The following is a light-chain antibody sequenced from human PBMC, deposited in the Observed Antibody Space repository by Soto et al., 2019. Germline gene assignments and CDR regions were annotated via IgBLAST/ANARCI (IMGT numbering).Light chain of an antibody. Sequence: DIQLTQSPSSLSASVGDTVTITCRASQTVQNYVNWYQQKPGTAPKLLIFAASTLQSGVPSRFSGSGSGTDFSLTISGLQTEDFATYYCQQSKGAPPHTFGQGTKLEIK. J-gene: IGKJ2*01. V-gene: IGKV1-39*01. CDR1: QTVQNY. CDR2: AAS. CDR3: QQSKGAPPHT.